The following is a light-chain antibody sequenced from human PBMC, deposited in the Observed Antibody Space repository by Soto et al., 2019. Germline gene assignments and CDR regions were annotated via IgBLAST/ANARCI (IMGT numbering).Light chain of an antibody. CDR2: SAS. CDR3: LQDYSFPWT. J-gene: IGKJ1*01. CDR1: ESISDY. V-gene: IGKV1-17*01. Sequence: IQLTQSPSSLSASVGDRVTIACRASESISDYLNWYQHKPGEAPKVLVYSASTLRGGVPSRFSGTGSGTEFTLTISSLQPEDFATYYCLQDYSFPWTFGQGTKVEIK.